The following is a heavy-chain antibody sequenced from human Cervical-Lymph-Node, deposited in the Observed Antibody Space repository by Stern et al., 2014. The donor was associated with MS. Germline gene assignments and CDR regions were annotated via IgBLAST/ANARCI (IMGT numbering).Heavy chain of an antibody. CDR2: IYYSGST. D-gene: IGHD3-16*01. CDR1: GGSISSSSYY. J-gene: IGHJ5*02. CDR3: ARSPGGWFDP. Sequence: QLQLQESGPGLVKPSETLSLTCTVSGGSISSSSYYWGWIRQPPGKGLEWIGSIYYSGSTYYNPSLKSRVTISVDTSKTQFSLKLSSVTAADTAVYYCARSPGGWFDPWGQGTLVTVSS. V-gene: IGHV4-39*01.